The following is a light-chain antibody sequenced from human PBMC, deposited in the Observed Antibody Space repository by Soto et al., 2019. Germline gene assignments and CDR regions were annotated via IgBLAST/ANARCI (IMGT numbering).Light chain of an antibody. J-gene: IGLJ1*01. CDR2: DVS. Sequence: QLVLTQPRSVSGSPGQSVTISCTGTSSDVGAYNFVSWYQQHPGKAPKLVIFDVSQRPSGVPDRFSGSKSGSTASLTISGLQPEDEADYYCCSYGGSFYVIGTGTKVTVL. CDR1: SSDVGAYNF. CDR3: CSYGGSFYV. V-gene: IGLV2-11*01.